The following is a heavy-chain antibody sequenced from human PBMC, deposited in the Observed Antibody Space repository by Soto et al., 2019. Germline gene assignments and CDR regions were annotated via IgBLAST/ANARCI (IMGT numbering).Heavy chain of an antibody. CDR2: ISPSSGYT. CDR1: GYTFTSCA. V-gene: IGHV1-18*01. J-gene: IGHJ4*02. Sequence: ASVKVSCKASGYTFTSCAMRWVRQAPGQGLEWMGYISPSSGYTTYAPNLQDRVIMTTDSSTTTVYMELRSLRSDDTAVYYCAREMWTRSGPQNFFDYWGQGALVTVSS. D-gene: IGHD6-25*01. CDR3: AREMWTRSGPQNFFDY.